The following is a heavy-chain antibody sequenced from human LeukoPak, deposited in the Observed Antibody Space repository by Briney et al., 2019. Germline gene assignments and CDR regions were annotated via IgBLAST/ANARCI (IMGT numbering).Heavy chain of an antibody. V-gene: IGHV4-59*01. Sequence: GSLRLSCAASGFTFSSYGMNWIRQPPGKGLEWIGYIYYSGSTSYNPSLKSRVTISVDTSKKQFSLKLSSVTAADTAFYYCARYIVSYPHDAFDIWGQGTMVTVSS. J-gene: IGHJ3*02. CDR2: IYYSGST. D-gene: IGHD1-26*01. CDR3: ARYIVSYPHDAFDI. CDR1: GFTFSSYG.